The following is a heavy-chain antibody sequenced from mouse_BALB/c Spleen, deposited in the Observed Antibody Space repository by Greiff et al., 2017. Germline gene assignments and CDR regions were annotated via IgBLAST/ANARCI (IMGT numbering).Heavy chain of an antibody. CDR1: GFTFSSYA. CDR3: ARGNYNY. V-gene: IGHV5-9-3*01. Sequence: DVKLVESGGGLVKPGGSLKLSCAASGFTFSSYAMSWVRQTPEKRLEWVATISSGGSYTYYPDSVKGRFTISRDNAKNTLYLQMSSLRSEDTAMYYCARGNYNYWGQGTTLTVSS. CDR2: ISSGGSYT. J-gene: IGHJ2*01. D-gene: IGHD2-1*01.